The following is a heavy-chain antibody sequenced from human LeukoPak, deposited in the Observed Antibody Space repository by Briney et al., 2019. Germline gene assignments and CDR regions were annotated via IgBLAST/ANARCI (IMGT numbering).Heavy chain of an antibody. CDR1: GGSISSNSYY. Sequence: KPSETLSLTCTVSGGSISSNSYYWSWIRQPPGKGLEWIGEINHSGSTNYNPSLKSRVTISVDTSKNQFSLKLSSVTAADTAVYYCARVVYDSSGYYHDYWGQGTLVTVSS. J-gene: IGHJ4*02. CDR2: INHSGST. CDR3: ARVVYDSSGYYHDY. V-gene: IGHV4-39*07. D-gene: IGHD3-22*01.